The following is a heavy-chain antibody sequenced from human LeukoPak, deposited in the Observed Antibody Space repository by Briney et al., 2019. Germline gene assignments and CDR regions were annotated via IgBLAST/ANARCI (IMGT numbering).Heavy chain of an antibody. CDR1: GFTFSNAW. J-gene: IGHJ4*02. Sequence: PGGSLRLSCAASGFTFSNAWMSWVRQAPGKGLEWVARIKSKTDGGTTDYAAPAKGRFTISRDDSKNTQFLQMNSLKTEDTAVYFCTTAYQVLFDYWGQGTLVTVSS. CDR2: IKSKTDGGTT. V-gene: IGHV3-15*01. CDR3: TTAYQVLFDY. D-gene: IGHD2-2*01.